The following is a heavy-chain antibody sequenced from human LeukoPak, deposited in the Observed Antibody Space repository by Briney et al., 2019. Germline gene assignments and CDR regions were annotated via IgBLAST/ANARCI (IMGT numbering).Heavy chain of an antibody. V-gene: IGHV3-66*04. Sequence: RPGGSLRLSCAASGFTVSSNYMSWVRQAPGKGLEWVSVIYSGGSTYYADSVKGRFTISRDNSKNTLYLQMNSLRAEDTAVYYCARQNDDAFDIWGQGTMVTVSS. CDR1: GFTVSSNY. J-gene: IGHJ3*02. CDR3: ARQNDDAFDI. CDR2: IYSGGST.